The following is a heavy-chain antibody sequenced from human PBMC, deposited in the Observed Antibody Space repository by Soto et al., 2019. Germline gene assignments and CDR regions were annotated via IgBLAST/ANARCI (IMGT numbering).Heavy chain of an antibody. CDR3: AGLGQRNDAFDI. Sequence: SETLSLTCAVSGGSISSGGYSWSWIRQPPGKGLEWIGYIYHSGSTYYNPSLKSRVTISVDRSKNQFSLKLSSVTAADTAVNYCAGLGQRNDAFDIWGQGTMVTVSS. J-gene: IGHJ3*02. CDR2: IYHSGST. CDR1: GGSISSGGYS. D-gene: IGHD6-25*01. V-gene: IGHV4-30-2*01.